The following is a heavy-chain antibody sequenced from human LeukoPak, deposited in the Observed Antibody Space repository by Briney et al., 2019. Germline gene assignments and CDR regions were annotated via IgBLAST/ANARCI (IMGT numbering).Heavy chain of an antibody. D-gene: IGHD3-3*01. Sequence: PGGSLRLSCAASGCTFSSYGMHWVRQAPGKGLEWVAFIRYDGSNKYYAASVKGRFTISRDNSKNTLSLQMNSLRAEDTALYYCAKDYDFWSAYYYGPLAYWGQGTLVTVSS. J-gene: IGHJ4*02. CDR3: AKDYDFWSAYYYGPLAY. V-gene: IGHV3-30*02. CDR1: GCTFSSYG. CDR2: IRYDGSNK.